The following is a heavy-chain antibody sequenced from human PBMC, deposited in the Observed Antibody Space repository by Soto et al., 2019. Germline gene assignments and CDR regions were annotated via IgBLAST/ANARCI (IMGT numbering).Heavy chain of an antibody. CDR2: VYYSGRS. V-gene: IGHV4-59*01. CDR3: VRDYLLAGFDT. D-gene: IGHD6-19*01. J-gene: IGHJ5*02. CDR1: NGSISTYY. Sequence: SETLSLTXTVSNGSISTYYWTCVRQPPGRGLEWIGYVYYSGRSNYNPSLNSRVGMSIDTSKNQFSLELKSVTAADTATYYYVRDYLLAGFDTWGQGILVTVSS.